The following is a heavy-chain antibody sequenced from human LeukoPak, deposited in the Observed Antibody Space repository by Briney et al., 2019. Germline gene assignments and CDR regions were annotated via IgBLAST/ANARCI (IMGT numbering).Heavy chain of an antibody. D-gene: IGHD3-22*01. V-gene: IGHV4-59*01. J-gene: IGHJ4*02. CDR1: GGSISSYY. CDR2: IYYSGST. CDR3: ARVGEDYYDSSGYYYYFDY. Sequence: PSETLSLTCTVSGGSISSYYWSWIRQPPGKGLEWIGYIYYSGSTNYNPSLKSRVTISVDTSKNQFSLKMSSVTAADTAVYYCARVGEDYYDSSGYYYYFDYWGQGTLVTVSS.